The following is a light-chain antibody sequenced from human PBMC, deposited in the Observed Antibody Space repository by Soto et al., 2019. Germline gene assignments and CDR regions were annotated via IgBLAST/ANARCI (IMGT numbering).Light chain of an antibody. J-gene: IGKJ5*01. Sequence: EIVMTQSPATLSLSPGERATLSCRASQILLNRYLAWYQQKPGQAPRLLIFGASKRATGIPDRFSGSGSGRDFTLTISGLEPEDFAVYYCQQYGSSPLISFGQGTRLEIK. CDR2: GAS. V-gene: IGKV3-20*01. CDR1: QILLNRY. CDR3: QQYGSSPLIS.